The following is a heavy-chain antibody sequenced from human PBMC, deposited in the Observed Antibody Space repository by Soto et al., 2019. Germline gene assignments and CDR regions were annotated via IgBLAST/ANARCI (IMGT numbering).Heavy chain of an antibody. Sequence: QLQLQESGPGLVKPSETLSLTCTVSGGSISSSSYFWGWIRQPPGKGLEWIGTIYYSGSTYSNPSLKSRVTISVDTSKNQFSLELNFVNAADTAVYYCARLQQQLVLWGQGTLVTVSS. CDR3: ARLQQQLVL. CDR1: GGSISSSSYF. V-gene: IGHV4-39*01. J-gene: IGHJ4*02. D-gene: IGHD6-13*01. CDR2: IYYSGST.